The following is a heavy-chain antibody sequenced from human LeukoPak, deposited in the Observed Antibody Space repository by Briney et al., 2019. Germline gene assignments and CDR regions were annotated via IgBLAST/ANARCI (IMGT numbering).Heavy chain of an antibody. CDR2: IIPIFGTA. J-gene: IGHJ4*02. CDR3: ASIGYCSGGSCPPFDY. V-gene: IGHV1-69*13. Sequence: GASVKVSCKASGGTFSSYAISWVRQAPGQGLEWMGGIIPIFGTANYAQKFQGRVTITADESTSTAYMELSSLRSEDTAVYYCASIGYCSGGSCPPFDYWGQGTLVTVSS. CDR1: GGTFSSYA. D-gene: IGHD2-15*01.